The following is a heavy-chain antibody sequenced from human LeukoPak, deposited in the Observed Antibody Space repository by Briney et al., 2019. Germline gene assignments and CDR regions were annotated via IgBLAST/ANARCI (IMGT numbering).Heavy chain of an antibody. Sequence: SETLSLTCAVCGGSFSGYYWSWIRQPPGKGLEWIGEMNHSGSTNYNPSLKSRVTISVDTSKNQFSLRLSSVTATDTAVYYCARRLGRKFGERFYYYHYMDVWGKGTTVTISS. J-gene: IGHJ6*03. V-gene: IGHV4-34*01. D-gene: IGHD3-10*01. CDR3: ARRLGRKFGERFYYYHYMDV. CDR1: GGSFSGYY. CDR2: MNHSGST.